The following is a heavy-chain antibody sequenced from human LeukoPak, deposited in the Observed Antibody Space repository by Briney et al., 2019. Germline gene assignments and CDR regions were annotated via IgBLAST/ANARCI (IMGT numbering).Heavy chain of an antibody. CDR2: ITPNSDGT. D-gene: IGHD7-27*01. V-gene: IGHV1-2*02. CDR3: ARSPIGLGFFDY. CDR1: GYTVTGYY. Sequence: GASVKVSCKTSGYTVTGYYIHWVRQAPGQGLEWMGWITPNSDGTDYAQKFQGRVTMTRDTSITTAYMELSSLRSDDTAVYYCARSPIGLGFFDYWGQGILVTVSS. J-gene: IGHJ4*02.